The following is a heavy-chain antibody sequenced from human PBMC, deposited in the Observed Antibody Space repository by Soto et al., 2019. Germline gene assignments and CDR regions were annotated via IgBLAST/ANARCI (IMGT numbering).Heavy chain of an antibody. CDR3: ARVDRYYGSGSFYSNYTSYYD. V-gene: IGHV4-31*03. Sequence: SVWLSGTVAVGCRSRGGYCWILIGQHPGKGLEWIGYIYYSGSTYYNPSLKSRVTISVDTSKNQFSLKLSSVTAADTAVYYCARVDRYYGSGSFYSNYTSYYD. CDR2: IYYSGST. D-gene: IGHD3-10*01. CDR1: VGCRSRGGYC. J-gene: IGHJ6*03.